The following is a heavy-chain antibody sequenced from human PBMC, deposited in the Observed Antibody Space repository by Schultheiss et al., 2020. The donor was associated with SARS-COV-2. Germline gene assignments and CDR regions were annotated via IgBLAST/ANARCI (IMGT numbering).Heavy chain of an antibody. V-gene: IGHV3-9*01. J-gene: IGHJ6*02. CDR3: AKDVAAAGRLGYYYYGMDV. CDR2: ISWNSGSI. CDR1: GFTFSSYA. Sequence: GGSLRLSCAASGFTFSSYAMSWVRQAPGKGLEWVSGISWNSGSIGYADSVKGRFTISRDNAKNSLYLQMNSLRAEDTALYYCAKDVAAAGRLGYYYYGMDVWGQGTTVTVSS. D-gene: IGHD6-13*01.